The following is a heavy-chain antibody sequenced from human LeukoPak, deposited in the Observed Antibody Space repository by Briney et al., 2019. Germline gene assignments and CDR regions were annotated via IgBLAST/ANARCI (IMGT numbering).Heavy chain of an antibody. J-gene: IGHJ4*02. V-gene: IGHV3-15*01. CDR3: ATGVAVAGLVPFDY. CDR2: IKRKSNGGTI. CDR1: GFTFSNAR. D-gene: IGHD6-19*01. Sequence: GGSLRLSCAASGFTFSNARMSWVRQAPGKGLEWVGRIKRKSNGGTIDYAAPVKGRFTISRDDSKNTLYLQMNSLKTEDTAIYYCATGVAVAGLVPFDYWGQGTLVTVSS.